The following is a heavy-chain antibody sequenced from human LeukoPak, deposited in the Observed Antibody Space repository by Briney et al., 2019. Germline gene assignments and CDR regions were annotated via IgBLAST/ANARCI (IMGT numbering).Heavy chain of an antibody. V-gene: IGHV3-48*01. D-gene: IGHD2-2*03. CDR3: ARASVDIVVVPAAMDNWFDP. Sequence: GGSLRLSCAASGFTFSSYSMNWVRQAPGKGLEWVSYISSSSSTIYYADSVKGRFTISRDNAKNSLYLQMNSLRAEDTAVYYCARASVDIVVVPAAMDNWFDPWGQGTLVTVSS. CDR1: GFTFSSYS. J-gene: IGHJ5*02. CDR2: ISSSSSTI.